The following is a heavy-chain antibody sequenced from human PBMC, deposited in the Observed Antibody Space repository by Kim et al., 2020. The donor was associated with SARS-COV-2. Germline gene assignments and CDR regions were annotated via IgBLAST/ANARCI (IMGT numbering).Heavy chain of an antibody. Sequence: GGSLRLSCAASGFTFSIYSMHWVRQAPGKGLEWVSPISGGGAITYHADSVRGRFTVSRDNAKNSLFLQMSGLRAEDTAVYYCSIENKCGFDIWYQETVVT. CDR1: GFTFSIYS. V-gene: IGHV3-21*01. D-gene: IGHD6-6*01. CDR2: ISGGGAIT. J-gene: IGHJ3*02. CDR3: SIENKCGFDI.